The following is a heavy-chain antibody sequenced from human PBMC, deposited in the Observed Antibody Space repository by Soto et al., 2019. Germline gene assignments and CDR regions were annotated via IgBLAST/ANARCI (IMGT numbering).Heavy chain of an antibody. J-gene: IGHJ4*01. D-gene: IGHD1-26*01. V-gene: IGHV6-1*01. Sequence: SQTLSLTCAITGDSVSSNSAGWSWVRHSPSRGLEWLGRTYYRSKWYYEYAVSVRGRITINPDTSKNQYSLQLNSVTPEDTAVYFCARGEQYSGRIFDYWGQGTLVT. CDR2: TYYRSKWYY. CDR1: GDSVSSNSAG. CDR3: ARGEQYSGRIFDY.